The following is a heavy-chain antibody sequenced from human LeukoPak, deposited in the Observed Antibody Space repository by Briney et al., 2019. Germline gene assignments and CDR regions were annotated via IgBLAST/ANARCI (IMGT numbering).Heavy chain of an antibody. J-gene: IGHJ4*02. CDR1: GFTFSSYG. V-gene: IGHV3-30*18. CDR3: AKDPRLRIMITFGGPSPPDY. Sequence: GGSLRLSCAASGFTFSSYGMHWVRQAPGKGLGWVAVISYDGSNKYYADSVKGRFTISRDNSKNTLYLQMNSLRAEDTAVYYCAKDPRLRIMITFGGPSPPDYWGQGTLVTVSS. CDR2: ISYDGSNK. D-gene: IGHD3-16*01.